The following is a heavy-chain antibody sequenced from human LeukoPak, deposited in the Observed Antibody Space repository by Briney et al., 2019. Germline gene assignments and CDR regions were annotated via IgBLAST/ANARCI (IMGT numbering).Heavy chain of an antibody. Sequence: GASVKVSCKASGYTFTGYYMHWVRQAPGQGLEWMGWINPNSGGTNYAQKFQGRVTMTRDTSISTAYMELSRLRSDGTAVYYCARDAVRGEVFDYWGQGTLVTVSS. CDR1: GYTFTGYY. CDR3: ARDAVRGEVFDY. V-gene: IGHV1-2*02. D-gene: IGHD3-10*01. CDR2: INPNSGGT. J-gene: IGHJ4*02.